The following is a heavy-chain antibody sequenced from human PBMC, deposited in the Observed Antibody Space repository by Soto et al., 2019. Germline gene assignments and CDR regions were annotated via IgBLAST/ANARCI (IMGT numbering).Heavy chain of an antibody. CDR2: ISAYNGNT. Sequence: GASVKVSCKTSGYTFINYGISWVRQAPGQGPEWMGWISAYNGNTNHAQKLQGRVFMTTDTSTSTAYMELRSLRSDDTAVYYCARGAPEDWLDPWGQGTLVTVSS. CDR3: ARGAPEDWLDP. J-gene: IGHJ5*02. CDR1: GYTFINYG. V-gene: IGHV1-18*01.